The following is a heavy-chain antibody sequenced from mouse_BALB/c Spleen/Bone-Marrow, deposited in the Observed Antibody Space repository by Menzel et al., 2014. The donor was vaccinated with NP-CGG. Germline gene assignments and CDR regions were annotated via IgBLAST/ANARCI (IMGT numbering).Heavy chain of an antibody. J-gene: IGHJ1*01. CDR2: INPSNGRS. CDR3: ARYNAYDWYFDV. CDR1: GYTFTSYW. V-gene: IGHV1S81*02. D-gene: IGHD2-2*01. Sequence: VQRVESGAELVKPGASVKLSCKASGYTFTSYWMHWVKQRPGQGLEWIGEINPSNGRSNYSEKFKSKATLTVDKSFSTTYMQLSSLTSEDSAVYSCARYNAYDWYFDVWGAGTTVTVYS.